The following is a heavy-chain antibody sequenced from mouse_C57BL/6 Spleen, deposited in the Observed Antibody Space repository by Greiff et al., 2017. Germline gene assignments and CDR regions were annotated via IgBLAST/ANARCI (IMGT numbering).Heavy chain of an antibody. CDR2: ISNLAYSI. CDR1: GFTFSDYG. J-gene: IGHJ4*01. V-gene: IGHV5-15*01. Sequence: EVKLMESGGGLVQPGGSLKLSCAASGFTFSDYGMAWVRQAPRKGPEWVAFISNLAYSIYYADTVTGRFTISRENAKNTLYLEMSSLRSEDTAMYYCARLVNWDVNAMDYWGQGTSVTVSS. D-gene: IGHD4-1*01. CDR3: ARLVNWDVNAMDY.